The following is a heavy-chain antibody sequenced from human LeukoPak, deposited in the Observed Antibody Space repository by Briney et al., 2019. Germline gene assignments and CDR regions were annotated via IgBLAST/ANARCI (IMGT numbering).Heavy chain of an antibody. Sequence: SETLSLTCTVSGGSFSSSSYYWGWIRQPPGKGLEWIGSISYRGNNYHNPSVKSRVIMSVDTSKNQFSLALRSVTAADTAVYYCARGPHYALGIYFDYWGQGTLVTVSS. D-gene: IGHD7-27*01. V-gene: IGHV4-39*07. CDR2: ISYRGNN. CDR1: GGSFSSSSYY. CDR3: ARGPHYALGIYFDY. J-gene: IGHJ4*02.